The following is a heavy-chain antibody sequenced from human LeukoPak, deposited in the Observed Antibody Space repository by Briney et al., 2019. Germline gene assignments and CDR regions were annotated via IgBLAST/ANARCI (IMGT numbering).Heavy chain of an antibody. CDR2: INPSGGST. D-gene: IGHD4-17*01. CDR3: ARVRGYGDYHAEYFQH. Sequence: ASVKVSRKASGYTFTSYYMHWVRQAPGQGLEWMGIINPSGGSTSYAQKFQGRVTMTRDTSTSTVYMELSSLRSEDTAVYYCARVRGYGDYHAEYFQHWGQGTLVTVSS. CDR1: GYTFTSYY. J-gene: IGHJ1*01. V-gene: IGHV1-46*01.